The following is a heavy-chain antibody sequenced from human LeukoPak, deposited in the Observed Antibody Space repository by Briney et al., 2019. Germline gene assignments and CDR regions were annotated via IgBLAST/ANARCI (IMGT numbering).Heavy chain of an antibody. J-gene: IGHJ6*02. D-gene: IGHD6-13*01. V-gene: IGHV3-7*01. CDR3: ARGSSSPGYYYCGMDV. Sequence: GGSLRLSCAASGFTFSSYWMSWVRQAPGKGLEWVANIKQDGSEKYYVDSVKGRFTISRDNAKNSLYLQMNSLRAEDTAVYYCARGSSSPGYYYCGMDVWGQGTTVTVSS. CDR2: IKQDGSEK. CDR1: GFTFSSYW.